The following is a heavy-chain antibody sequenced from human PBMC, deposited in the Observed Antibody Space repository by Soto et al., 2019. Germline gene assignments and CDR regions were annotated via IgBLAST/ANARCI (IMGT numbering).Heavy chain of an antibody. CDR2: INHSGST. V-gene: IGHV4-34*01. J-gene: IGHJ4*02. Sequence: QVQLQQWGAGLLKPSETLSLTCAVFGVSFSGYYWNWIRQPPGKGLEWIGEINHSGSTNYNPSLKSRVPISVDTSKNQFSLKLSSVTAADTAVYYCARGWGSGVFDYWGQGTLVTVSS. CDR3: ARGWGSGVFDY. D-gene: IGHD6-19*01. CDR1: GVSFSGYY.